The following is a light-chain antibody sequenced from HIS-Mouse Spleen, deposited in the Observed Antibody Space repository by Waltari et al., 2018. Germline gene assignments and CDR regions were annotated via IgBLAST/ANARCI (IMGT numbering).Light chain of an antibody. CDR1: SSDVGGYNY. V-gene: IGLV2-14*03. CDR3: SSYTSSSTEV. Sequence: QSALTQPASVSGSPGQSITISCTGTSSDVGGYNYVPWYQQHPGKAPKLIIYVVRNRPSGVSNRFSGSKSGNTASLTISGLQAEDEADYYCSSYTSSSTEVFGGGTKLTVL. CDR2: VVR. J-gene: IGLJ2*01.